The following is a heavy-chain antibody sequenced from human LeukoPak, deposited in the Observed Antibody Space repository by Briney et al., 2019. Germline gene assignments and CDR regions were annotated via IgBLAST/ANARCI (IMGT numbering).Heavy chain of an antibody. D-gene: IGHD6-19*01. CDR3: ARDTASSGWTWGEWSPVDH. CDR2: ISAYNGNT. CDR1: GYTFTGYY. V-gene: IGHV1-18*04. J-gene: IGHJ4*02. Sequence: ASVKVSCKASGYTFTGYYMHWVRQAPGQGLEWMGWISAYNGNTNYAQKLQGRVTMTTDTSTSTAYMELRSLRSDDTAVYYCARDTASSGWTWGEWSPVDHWGQGTLVTVSS.